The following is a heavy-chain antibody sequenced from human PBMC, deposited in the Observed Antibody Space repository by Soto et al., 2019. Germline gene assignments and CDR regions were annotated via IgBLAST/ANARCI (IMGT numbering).Heavy chain of an antibody. CDR1: GGTFSSYA. Sequence: QVQLVQSGAEVKKPGSSVKVSCKASGGTFSSYAISWVRQAPGQGLEWMGGIIPIFGTANYAQKFQGRVTITADESTSTAYMELSRLRYEDTAVYYCARGKRDIVVVPAAIPYNWNYYYGMDVWGQGTTVTVSS. J-gene: IGHJ6*02. V-gene: IGHV1-69*01. CDR2: IIPIFGTA. D-gene: IGHD2-2*01. CDR3: ARGKRDIVVVPAAIPYNWNYYYGMDV.